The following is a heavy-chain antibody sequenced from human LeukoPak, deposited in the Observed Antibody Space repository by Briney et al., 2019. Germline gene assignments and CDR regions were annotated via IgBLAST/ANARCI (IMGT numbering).Heavy chain of an antibody. CDR3: AREGRAARRKKVEYYYYYMDV. J-gene: IGHJ6*03. CDR1: GFTFSSYS. Sequence: GGSLRLSCAASGFTFSSYSMNWVRQAPGKGLEWVSSISSSSSYIYYADSVKGRFTISRDNAKNSLYLQMNSLRAEDTAVYYCAREGRAARRKKVEYYYYYMDVWGKGTTVTVSS. CDR2: ISSSSSYI. V-gene: IGHV3-21*01. D-gene: IGHD6-6*01.